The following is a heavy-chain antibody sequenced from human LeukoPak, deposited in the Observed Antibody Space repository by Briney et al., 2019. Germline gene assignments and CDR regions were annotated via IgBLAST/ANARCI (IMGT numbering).Heavy chain of an antibody. Sequence: ASVKVSCKASGYTFTGYYMHWVRQAPGQGLEWMGWINPNSGGTNCAQKFQGRVTMTRDTSISTAYMELSRLRSDDTAVYYCARDEKDIVVVPAAMPGFDPWAREPWSPSPQ. CDR1: GYTFTGYY. J-gene: IGHJ5*02. D-gene: IGHD2-2*01. CDR3: ARDEKDIVVVPAAMPGFDP. CDR2: INPNSGGT. V-gene: IGHV1-2*02.